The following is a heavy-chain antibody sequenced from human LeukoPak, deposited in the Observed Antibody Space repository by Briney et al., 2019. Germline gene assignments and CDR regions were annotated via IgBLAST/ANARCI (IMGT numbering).Heavy chain of an antibody. Sequence: SQTLSLTCTVSGGSISGHHWTWIRQPPGTGLEWIGYFYDSGDFNYNPSLKSRVTIWMDMSNNQFSLTMSSVTAADAAMYYCARLLRPGGRKGDAFDIWGQGTLVTVSS. CDR2: FYDSGDF. J-gene: IGHJ3*02. V-gene: IGHV4-59*08. CDR1: GGSISGHH. CDR3: ARLLRPGGRKGDAFDI. D-gene: IGHD1-26*01.